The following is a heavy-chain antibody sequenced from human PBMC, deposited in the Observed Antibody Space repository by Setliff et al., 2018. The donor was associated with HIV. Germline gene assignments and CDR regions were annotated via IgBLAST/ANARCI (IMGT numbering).Heavy chain of an antibody. CDR3: AREHSTTWPYFDF. J-gene: IGHJ4*02. CDR2: ISGYSGHT. Sequence: ASVKVSCKASGYTVTTYGISWVRQAPGQGLEWMGWISGYSGHTSYAQKFQGKVTMTTDTSTSTAYMELRNLRSDDTALYFCAREHSTTWPYFDFWGQGTLVTVSS. CDR1: GYTVTTYG. D-gene: IGHD6-13*01. V-gene: IGHV1-18*01.